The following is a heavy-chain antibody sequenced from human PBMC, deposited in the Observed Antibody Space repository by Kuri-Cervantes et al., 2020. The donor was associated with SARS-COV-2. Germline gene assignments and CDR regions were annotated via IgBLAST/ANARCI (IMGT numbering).Heavy chain of an antibody. J-gene: IGHJ4*02. CDR2: INAGNGDT. V-gene: IGHV1-3*01. Sequence: ASVKVSCKASGYTFTNYAMHWVRQAPGQRLEWMGWINAGNGDTKYSQNFQGRVTITRDTSASTAYMELSGLRSEDTAVYYCAGGLVPGSFDYWGQGTLVTVSS. D-gene: IGHD3-16*01. CDR1: GYTFTNYA. CDR3: AGGLVPGSFDY.